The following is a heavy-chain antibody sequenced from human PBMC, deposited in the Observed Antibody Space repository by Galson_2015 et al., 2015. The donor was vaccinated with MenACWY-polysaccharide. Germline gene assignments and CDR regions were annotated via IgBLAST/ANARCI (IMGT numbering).Heavy chain of an antibody. CDR1: GFTFSSYW. D-gene: IGHD3-16*02. Sequence: SLRLSCAASGFTFSSYWMHWVRHAPGKGLVWVSHINTDRSGTSYADSVKGRFTISRDNAKNTLYLQMNSLRAEDTAVHYCARDRQPLRYGGLDVWGQGTTATVSS. CDR3: ARDRQPLRYGGLDV. V-gene: IGHV3-74*01. CDR2: INTDRSGT. J-gene: IGHJ6*02.